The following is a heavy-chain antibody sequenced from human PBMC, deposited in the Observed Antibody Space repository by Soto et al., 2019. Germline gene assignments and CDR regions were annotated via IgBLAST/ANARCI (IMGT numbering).Heavy chain of an antibody. Sequence: ASVKVSCKASGYTFTIDGISWVRQAPSPVLEWMGWISAYNGNTNYAQKLQGRVTMTTDTSTSTAYMELRSLGSDDTAVYYCARDRDDFWSGYYLYYYYGLDGWGQGTMVTVS. D-gene: IGHD3-3*01. J-gene: IGHJ6*02. V-gene: IGHV1-18*04. CDR3: ARDRDDFWSGYYLYYYYGLDG. CDR2: ISAYNGNT. CDR1: GYTFTIDG.